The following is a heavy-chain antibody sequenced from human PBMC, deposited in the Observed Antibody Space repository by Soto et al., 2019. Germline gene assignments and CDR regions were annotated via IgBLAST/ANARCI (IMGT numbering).Heavy chain of an antibody. Sequence: ASVKVSCKVSGYTLTELSMHWVRQAPGKGLEWMGGFDPEDGETIYAQKFQGRVTMTEDTSTDTAYMELSSLRSEDTAVYYCATGFGYYDSSGYHPKAGAFDYWG. CDR3: ATGFGYYDSSGYHPKAGAFDY. CDR2: FDPEDGET. D-gene: IGHD3-22*01. V-gene: IGHV1-24*01. CDR1: GYTLTELS. J-gene: IGHJ4*01.